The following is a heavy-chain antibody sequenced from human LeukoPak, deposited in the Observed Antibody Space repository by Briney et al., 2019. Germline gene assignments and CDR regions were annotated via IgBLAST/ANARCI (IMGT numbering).Heavy chain of an antibody. CDR1: GYRFTSYW. Sequence: GESLKISCKGSGYRFTSYWIGWVRQMPGKGLEWMGIIYPGDSETRYSPSFQGQVTISADKSISTAYVQWSSLKASDTAMYYCVRSRGYSYGYSYYFDYWGQGTLVTVSS. V-gene: IGHV5-51*01. CDR3: VRSRGYSYGYSYYFDY. CDR2: IYPGDSET. D-gene: IGHD5-18*01. J-gene: IGHJ4*02.